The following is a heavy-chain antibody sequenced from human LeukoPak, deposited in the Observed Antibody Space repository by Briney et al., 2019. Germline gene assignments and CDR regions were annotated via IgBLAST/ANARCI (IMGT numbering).Heavy chain of an antibody. D-gene: IGHD3-22*01. Sequence: GGSLRLSCVASGFTFNNYAMTWVRQAPGKGLEWVSTISGSGGSTYYADSVKGRFTISRDNFKSTLYLEMNSLRAEDTAVYYCAKDQRDNYYDNSGYYYYFDYWGQGTLVTVSS. CDR2: ISGSGGST. V-gene: IGHV3-23*01. CDR1: GFTFNNYA. CDR3: AKDQRDNYYDNSGYYYYFDY. J-gene: IGHJ4*02.